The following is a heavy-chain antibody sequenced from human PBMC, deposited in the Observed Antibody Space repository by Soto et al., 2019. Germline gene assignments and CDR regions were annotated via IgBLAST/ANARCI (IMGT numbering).Heavy chain of an antibody. D-gene: IGHD3-22*01. Sequence: VAAVKVSCKASGGTFSSYAISWVRQAPGQGLEWMGGIIPIFGTANYAQKFQGRVTITADESTSTAYMELSSLRSEDTAVYYCASLPYYYDSSGTFDYWGQGTLVTVSS. CDR2: IIPIFGTA. CDR1: GGTFSSYA. CDR3: ASLPYYYDSSGTFDY. V-gene: IGHV1-69*13. J-gene: IGHJ4*02.